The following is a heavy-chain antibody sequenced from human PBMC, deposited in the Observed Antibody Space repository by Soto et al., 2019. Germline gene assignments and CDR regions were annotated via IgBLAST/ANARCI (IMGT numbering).Heavy chain of an antibody. Sequence: QVQLVESGGGVVQPGGSQRLSCAASGFTFSDYGVHLVRQAPGKGLEWVAVISNDGIKKNYGESANGRFTISRDNSKNTLYLQVNSLRTEDTAVYYWAKSPQWVAKGGMDVWGQGTTVTVSS. D-gene: IGHD1-26*01. J-gene: IGHJ6*02. CDR3: AKSPQWVAKGGMDV. CDR2: ISNDGIKK. CDR1: GFTFSDYG. V-gene: IGHV3-30*18.